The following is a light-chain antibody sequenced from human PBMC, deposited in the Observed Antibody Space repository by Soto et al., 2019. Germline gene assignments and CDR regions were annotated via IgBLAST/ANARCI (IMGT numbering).Light chain of an antibody. J-gene: IGKJ1*01. CDR3: QQYGSSGT. V-gene: IGKV3-20*01. CDR1: QSVSNNY. Sequence: ENVFAQFSGTLSLSPGERAPLSCKASQSVSNNYLAWYQQKPGQAPRLLIYGASNRATGIPDRFSGSGSGTDFTLTISRLEPEDFAVYYCQQYGSSGTFGQGTKVDIK. CDR2: GAS.